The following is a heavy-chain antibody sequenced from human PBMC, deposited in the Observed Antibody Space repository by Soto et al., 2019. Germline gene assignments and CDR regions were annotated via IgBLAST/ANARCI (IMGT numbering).Heavy chain of an antibody. J-gene: IGHJ6*02. CDR2: TYYRSKWYN. CDR3: ARYTDYYYGMDV. V-gene: IGHV6-1*01. CDR1: GDSVSSNSAA. D-gene: IGHD2-2*02. Sequence: AQTLSLTCAISGDSVSSNSAAWNWIRQSPSRGLEWLGRTYYRSKWYNDYAVSVKSRITINPDTSKNQFSLQLNSVTPEDTAVYYGARYTDYYYGMDVWGQGTTVTVYS.